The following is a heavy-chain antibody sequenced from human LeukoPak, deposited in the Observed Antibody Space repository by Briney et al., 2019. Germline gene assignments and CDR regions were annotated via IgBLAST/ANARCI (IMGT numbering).Heavy chain of an antibody. Sequence: ASVKVSCKASGYTFTGYYMHWVRQAPGQGLEWIGRINPNSGGTNYAQKFQGRVTMTRDTSISTAYMELSRLRSDDTAVYYCARAPPYYYGSGTDYWGQGTLVTVSS. V-gene: IGHV1-2*06. CDR3: ARAPPYYYGSGTDY. CDR2: INPNSGGT. J-gene: IGHJ4*02. D-gene: IGHD3-10*01. CDR1: GYTFTGYY.